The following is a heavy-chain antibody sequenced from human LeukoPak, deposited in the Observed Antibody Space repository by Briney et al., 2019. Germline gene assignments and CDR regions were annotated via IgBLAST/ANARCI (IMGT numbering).Heavy chain of an antibody. D-gene: IGHD1-26*01. CDR2: IYHSGST. J-gene: IGHJ6*02. CDR3: ARGRRRVGATHYYYYGMDV. CDR1: GGSISSGGYS. V-gene: IGHV4-30-2*01. Sequence: SQTLSLTCAVSGGSISSGGYSWSWIRQPPGKGLEWIGYIYHSGSTYYNPSLKSRVTISVDRSKNQFSLKLSSVTAADTAVYYCARGRRRVGATHYYYYGMDVWGQGTTVTVSS.